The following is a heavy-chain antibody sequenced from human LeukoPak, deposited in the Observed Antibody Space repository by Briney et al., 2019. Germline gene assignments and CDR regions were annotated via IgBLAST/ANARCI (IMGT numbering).Heavy chain of an antibody. V-gene: IGHV3-21*01. CDR3: ARGDYYDSSGYYVGLDY. CDR1: GFTFSSYS. CDR2: ISSSSSYI. D-gene: IGHD3-22*01. J-gene: IGHJ4*02. Sequence: GGSLRLSCAASGFTFSSYSMNWVRQAPGKGLEWVSSISSSSSYIYYADSVKGRFTISRDNSKNTLYLQMNNLRAEDTAVYYCARGDYYDSSGYYVGLDYWGQGTLVTVSS.